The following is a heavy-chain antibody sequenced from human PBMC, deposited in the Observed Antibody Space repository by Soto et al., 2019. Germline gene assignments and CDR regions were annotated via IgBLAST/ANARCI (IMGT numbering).Heavy chain of an antibody. J-gene: IGHJ4*02. Sequence: DSVKGRFTISRDNSKNTLYLQMNSLRAEDSAVYYCANSAAGTCGFDYWGQGTLVTVSS. D-gene: IGHD6-13*01. CDR3: ANSAAGTCGFDY. V-gene: IGHV3-30*02.